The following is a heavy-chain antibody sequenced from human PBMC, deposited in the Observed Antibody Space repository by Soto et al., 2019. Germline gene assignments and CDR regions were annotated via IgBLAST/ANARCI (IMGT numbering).Heavy chain of an antibody. J-gene: IGHJ4*02. CDR2: ISYDGSKK. Sequence: PGGSLRLSCAASGFSFSSYGIHWVRQAPGKGLEWVAVISYDGSKKNYLDSVKGRFTISRDNSKNTMYLEMNSLRAEDTAIYYCAKDTYYHDTSGYYVFDYWGQGTLVTV. D-gene: IGHD3-22*01. CDR3: AKDTYYHDTSGYYVFDY. V-gene: IGHV3-30*18. CDR1: GFSFSSYG.